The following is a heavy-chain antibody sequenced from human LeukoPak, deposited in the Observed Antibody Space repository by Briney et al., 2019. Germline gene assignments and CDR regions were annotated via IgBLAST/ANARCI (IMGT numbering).Heavy chain of an antibody. D-gene: IGHD3-22*01. CDR2: IKQDGSEK. J-gene: IGHJ6*03. Sequence: GGSLRLSCVASGFTFSSYEMNWVRQAPGKGLEWVANIKQDGSEKYYVDSVKGRFTISRDNAKNSLYLQMNSLRAEDTAVYYCARGRDSSGYYSYYYYYYMDVWGKGTTVTVSS. CDR1: GFTFSSYE. CDR3: ARGRDSSGYYSYYYYYYMDV. V-gene: IGHV3-7*01.